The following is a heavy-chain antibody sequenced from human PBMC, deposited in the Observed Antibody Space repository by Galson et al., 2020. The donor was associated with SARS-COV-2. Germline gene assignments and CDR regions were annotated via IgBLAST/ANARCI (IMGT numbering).Heavy chain of an antibody. Sequence: GGSLRLSCAASGFTFSSYDMHWVRQATGKGLEWVSAIGTAGDTYYPGSVKGRFTISRENAKNSLYLQMNSLRAGDTAVYYCARAPMISGSYGIYYYYYMDVWGKGTTVTVSS. CDR2: IGTAGDT. D-gene: IGHD1-26*01. CDR1: GFTFSSYD. J-gene: IGHJ6*03. V-gene: IGHV3-13*01. CDR3: ARAPMISGSYGIYYYYYMDV.